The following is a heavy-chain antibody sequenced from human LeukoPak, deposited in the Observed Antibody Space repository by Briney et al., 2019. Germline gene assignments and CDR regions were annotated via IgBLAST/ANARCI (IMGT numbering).Heavy chain of an antibody. V-gene: IGHV4-30-2*01. D-gene: IGHD3-10*01. CDR2: IYHSGST. CDR3: ASVRARGPLGYFDS. CDR1: GGSISSGGYY. Sequence: PSETLSLTCTVSGGSISSGGYYWSWIRQPPGKGLEWIGYIYHSGSTYYNPSLKSRVTISVDRSKNQFSLKLSSVTAADTAVYYCASVRARGPLGYFDSWGQGILVTVSS. J-gene: IGHJ4*02.